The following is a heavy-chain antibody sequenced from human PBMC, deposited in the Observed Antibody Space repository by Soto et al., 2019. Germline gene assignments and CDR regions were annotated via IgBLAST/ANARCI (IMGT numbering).Heavy chain of an antibody. CDR2: IYSGGST. Sequence: PGGSLRLSCAASGFTVSSNYMSWVRQAPGKGLEWVSVIYSGGSTYYADSVKGRFTISRDNSKNTLYLQMNSLRAEDTAVYYCARDIKGYSYGYYYYMDVWGKGTTVTVSS. CDR1: GFTVSSNY. J-gene: IGHJ6*03. D-gene: IGHD5-18*01. V-gene: IGHV3-66*01. CDR3: ARDIKGYSYGYYYYMDV.